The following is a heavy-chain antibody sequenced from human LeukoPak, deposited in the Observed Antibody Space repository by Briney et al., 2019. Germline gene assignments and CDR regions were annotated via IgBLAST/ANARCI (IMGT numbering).Heavy chain of an antibody. CDR3: ATLHYYYYYMDV. Sequence: SVKVSCKASGYTFTSYDINWVRQATGQGLEWMGWMNPNSGNTGYAQKFQGRVTMTRNTSISTAYMELSSLRSEDTAVYYCATLHYYYYYMDVWGKGTTVTVSS. CDR2: MNPNSGNT. V-gene: IGHV1-8*01. CDR1: GYTFTSYD. J-gene: IGHJ6*03.